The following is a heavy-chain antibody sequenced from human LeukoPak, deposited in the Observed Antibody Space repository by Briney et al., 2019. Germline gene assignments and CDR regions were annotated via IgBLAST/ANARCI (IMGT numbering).Heavy chain of an antibody. J-gene: IGHJ6*03. CDR2: ISGSGGST. Sequence: GGSLRLSCAAPGFTFSSYAMSWVRQAPGKGLEWVSAISGSGGSTYYADSVKGRFTISRDNSKNTLYLQMNSLRAEDTAVYYCAKDGLEYYDFWSGFTAPYYYMDVWGKGTTVTVSS. V-gene: IGHV3-23*01. CDR3: AKDGLEYYDFWSGFTAPYYYMDV. CDR1: GFTFSSYA. D-gene: IGHD3-3*01.